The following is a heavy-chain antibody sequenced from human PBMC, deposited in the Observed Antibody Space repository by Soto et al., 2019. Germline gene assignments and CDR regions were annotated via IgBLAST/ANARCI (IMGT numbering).Heavy chain of an antibody. J-gene: IGHJ5*02. CDR2: VNPKSGNT. CDR1: GYSFSTYD. Sequence: SGAEVKKPGASVKVSCKASGYSFSTYDINWVRQAAGQGLEWMGWVNPKSGNTDYAQRFRGRVTMTSNTSISTAYMELSALTPEDTAVYYCARPYCDSTSCYTDWFDPWGQGTLVTVSS. CDR3: ARPYCDSTSCYTDWFDP. D-gene: IGHD2-2*02. V-gene: IGHV1-8*01.